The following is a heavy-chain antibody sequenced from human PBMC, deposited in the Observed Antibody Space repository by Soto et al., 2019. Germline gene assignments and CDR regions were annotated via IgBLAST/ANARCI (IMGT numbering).Heavy chain of an antibody. CDR3: ASLGCGGSCYLPLDY. Sequence: EVQLVESGGGLVQPGGSLRLSCAASGFTFSSYSMNWVRQAPGKGLEWVSYISSSSSTIYYADSVKGRFTISRDNAKNSLYLQMNSLRDEDTAVYYCASLGCGGSCYLPLDYWGQGTLVTVSS. V-gene: IGHV3-48*02. D-gene: IGHD2-15*01. CDR1: GFTFSSYS. CDR2: ISSSSSTI. J-gene: IGHJ4*02.